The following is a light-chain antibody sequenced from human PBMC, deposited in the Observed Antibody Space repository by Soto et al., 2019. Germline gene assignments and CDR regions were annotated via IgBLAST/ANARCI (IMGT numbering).Light chain of an antibody. CDR3: QQYGSSPLT. CDR1: QSVSSSY. CDR2: GAS. V-gene: IGKV3-20*01. J-gene: IGKJ4*01. Sequence: EIVLTQSPGTLSLSPGERANLSCRASQSVSSSYLAWYQQKPGQAPRLLIYGASSRATGIADRFSGSGSGTEFTLTISRLEPEDYAVYYCQQYGSSPLTFGGGTKVEIK.